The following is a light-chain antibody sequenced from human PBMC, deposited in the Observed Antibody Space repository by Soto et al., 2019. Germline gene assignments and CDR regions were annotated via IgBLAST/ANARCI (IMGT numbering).Light chain of an antibody. V-gene: IGLV2-14*01. CDR3: SSYTSTTTRV. J-gene: IGLJ1*01. CDR2: EVR. Sequence: QSVLTQPASVSGSPGQSITISCTGTSSDIGSYNYVAWYQQFPGKTPKLIIYEVRNRPSGVSFRFSGSKSGNTATLTISGLQAEDEADYYCSSYTSTTTRVLGTGTKV. CDR1: SSDIGSYNY.